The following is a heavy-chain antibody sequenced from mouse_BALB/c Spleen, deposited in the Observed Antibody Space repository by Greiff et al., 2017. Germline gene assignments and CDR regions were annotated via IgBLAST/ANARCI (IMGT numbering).Heavy chain of an antibody. V-gene: IGHV6-6*02. CDR1: GFTFSSYW. CDR3: TRDFDY. J-gene: IGHJ2*01. CDR2: IRLKSDNYAT. Sequence: VQLKESGGGLVQPGGSMKLSCVASGFTFSSYWMSWVRQSPEKGLEWVAEIRLKSDNYATHYAESVKGKFTISRDDSKSRLYLQMNSLRAEDTGIYYCTRDFDYWGQGTTLTVSS.